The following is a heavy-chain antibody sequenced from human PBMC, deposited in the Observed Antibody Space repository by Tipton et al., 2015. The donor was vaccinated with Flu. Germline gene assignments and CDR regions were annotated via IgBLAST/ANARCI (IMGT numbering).Heavy chain of an antibody. CDR1: GASINSNDYY. CDR3: ARVSRGGFDP. CDR2: IFFTGTT. J-gene: IGHJ5*02. V-gene: IGHV4-39*07. Sequence: TLSLTCSVSGASINSNDYYWGWVRQPPGKGLEWIGSIFFTGTTHYDPSLKSRVTISVDSSKNQFSLKLMSLTAADTAVYYCARVSRGGFDPWGQGALVTVSS.